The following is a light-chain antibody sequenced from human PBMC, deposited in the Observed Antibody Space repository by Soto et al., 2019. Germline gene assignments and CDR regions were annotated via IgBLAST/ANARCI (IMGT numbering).Light chain of an antibody. Sequence: AIQLTQSPSSLSASVGDRVTITCRASQGISSALAWYQQKPGETPNLLIYDASTLDSGVPSRFSGSGSGTDFTLTISSLQPEDFATYYCQQFNSYPLSVGGGTKVEIK. CDR3: QQFNSYPLS. CDR1: QGISSA. J-gene: IGKJ4*01. V-gene: IGKV1-13*02. CDR2: DAS.